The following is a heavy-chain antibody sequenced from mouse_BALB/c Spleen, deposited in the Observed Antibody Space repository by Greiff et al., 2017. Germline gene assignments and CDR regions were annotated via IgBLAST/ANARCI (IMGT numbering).Heavy chain of an antibody. CDR3: ARGGLDWDVDY. V-gene: IGHV3-6*02. D-gene: IGHD4-1*01. Sequence: EVQVVESGPGLVKPSQSLSLTCSVTGYSITSGYYWNWIRQFPGNKLEWMGYISYDGSNNYNPSLKNRISITRDTSKNQFFLKLNSVTTEDTATYYCARGGLDWDVDYWGQGTTLTVSS. CDR1: GYSITSGYY. J-gene: IGHJ2*01. CDR2: ISYDGSN.